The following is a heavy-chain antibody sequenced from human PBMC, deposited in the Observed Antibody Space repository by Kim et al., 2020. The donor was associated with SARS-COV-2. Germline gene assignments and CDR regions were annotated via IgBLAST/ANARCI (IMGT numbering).Heavy chain of an antibody. Sequence: ASVKVSCKASGYTFRGHFIHWVRQSPGQGLEWLGWIKSVSGDTNYAEKIRARVTLTRDPSTSTAYMELSGLTSADTAMYYCAHMGALDFRGQGTMVTVS. D-gene: IGHD1-1*01. CDR3: AHMGALDF. CDR1: GYTFRGHF. J-gene: IGHJ3*01. CDR2: IKSVSGDT. V-gene: IGHV1-2*02.